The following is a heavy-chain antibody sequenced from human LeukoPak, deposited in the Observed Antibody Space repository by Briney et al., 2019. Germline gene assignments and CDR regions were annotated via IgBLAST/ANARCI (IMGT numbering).Heavy chain of an antibody. Sequence: ASVKVSCKASGYTFTRYYMHRVRQAPGQELEWMGWINPNSGGTNYSQKFQGRVTMTRDTSTSTAYMELSRLRSDDTAVYYWARDAYSGYDDPDNYYDYYYMDVWGKGTTVTVSS. CDR1: GYTFTRYY. CDR3: ARDAYSGYDDPDNYYDYYYMDV. CDR2: INPNSGGT. V-gene: IGHV1-2*02. J-gene: IGHJ6*03. D-gene: IGHD5-12*01.